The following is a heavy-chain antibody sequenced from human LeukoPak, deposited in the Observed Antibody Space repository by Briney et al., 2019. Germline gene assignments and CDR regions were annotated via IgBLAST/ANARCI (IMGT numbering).Heavy chain of an antibody. Sequence: ASVKVSCKASGYTFTSYDINWVRQATGQGLEWMGWMNPNSGNTGYAQKFQGRVTITRNTSITTAYMELSSLRSEDTAMYYCKMAKEGNAFDIWGQGTMVIVSS. CDR2: MNPNSGNT. D-gene: IGHD5-24*01. J-gene: IGHJ3*02. CDR1: GYTFTSYD. CDR3: KMAKEGNAFDI. V-gene: IGHV1-8*03.